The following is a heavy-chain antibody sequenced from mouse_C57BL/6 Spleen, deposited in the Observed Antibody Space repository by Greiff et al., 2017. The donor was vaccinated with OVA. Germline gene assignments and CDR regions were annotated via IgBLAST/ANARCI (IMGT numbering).Heavy chain of an antibody. Sequence: QVQLQQSGAELVKPGASVKLSCKASGYTFTSYWMQWVKQRPGQGLEWIGEIDPSDSYTNYNQKFKGKATLTVDTSSSTAYMQLSSLTSEDSAVYYCAREASMDYWGQGTSVTVSS. V-gene: IGHV1-50*01. CDR2: IDPSDSYT. J-gene: IGHJ4*01. CDR3: AREASMDY. CDR1: GYTFTSYW.